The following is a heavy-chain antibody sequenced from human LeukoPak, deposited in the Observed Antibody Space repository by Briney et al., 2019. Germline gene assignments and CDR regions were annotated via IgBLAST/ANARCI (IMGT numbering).Heavy chain of an antibody. Sequence: GGSLRLSCAASGFTFSSYEMNWVRQAPGKGLEWVAVISSDGTNKDYADSVKGRFTISRDNSKNTLYLQMSSLRAEDTAVYYCAKDLGLYDSSGYYGAFDIWGQGTMVTVSS. V-gene: IGHV3-30*14. CDR1: GFTFSSYE. CDR2: ISSDGTNK. D-gene: IGHD3-22*01. CDR3: AKDLGLYDSSGYYGAFDI. J-gene: IGHJ3*02.